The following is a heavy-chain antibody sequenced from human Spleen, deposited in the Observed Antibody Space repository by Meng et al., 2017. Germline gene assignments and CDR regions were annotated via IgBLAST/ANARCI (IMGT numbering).Heavy chain of an antibody. J-gene: IGHJ4*02. D-gene: IGHD5-12*01. Sequence: GESLKISCAASGFTVSTHYMSWVRQAPGKGLEWVSAISGSGGSTYYADSVKGRFTFSRDNSKNTLYLQMNSLRAEDTAIYYCAKPSTPSGYLLVFGYWGQGTLVTVSS. CDR3: AKPSTPSGYLLVFGY. CDR1: GFTVSTHY. CDR2: ISGSGGST. V-gene: IGHV3-23*01.